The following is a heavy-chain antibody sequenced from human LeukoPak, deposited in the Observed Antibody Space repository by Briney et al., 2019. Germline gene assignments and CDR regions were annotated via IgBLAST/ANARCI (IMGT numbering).Heavy chain of an antibody. Sequence: SETLSLTCAVYGGSFSGYYWSWIRQPPGKGLEWIGEINHSGSTNYNPSLKSRVTISVDTSKNQFSLKLSSVTAADTAVYYCARRPSGSSGYYYYYYGMDVWGQGTTVTVSS. CDR3: ARRPSGSSGYYYYYYGMDV. D-gene: IGHD3-22*01. J-gene: IGHJ6*02. V-gene: IGHV4-34*01. CDR2: INHSGST. CDR1: GGSFSGYY.